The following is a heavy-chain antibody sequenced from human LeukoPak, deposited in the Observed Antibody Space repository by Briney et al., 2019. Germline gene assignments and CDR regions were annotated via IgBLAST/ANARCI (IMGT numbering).Heavy chain of an antibody. J-gene: IGHJ2*01. CDR3: ARHTPYSSGWYFDL. Sequence: SETLSLTCTVSGRSISSSSYYWGWIRQPPGKGLEWIGSIYYSGSTYYNPSLKSRVTISVDTSKNQFSLKLSSVTAADTAVYYCARHTPYSSGWYFDLWGRGTLVTVSS. CDR2: IYYSGST. CDR1: GRSISSSSYY. D-gene: IGHD5-18*01. V-gene: IGHV4-39*01.